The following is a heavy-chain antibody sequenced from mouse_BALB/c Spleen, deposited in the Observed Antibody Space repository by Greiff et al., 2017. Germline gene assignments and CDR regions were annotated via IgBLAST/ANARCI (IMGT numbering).Heavy chain of an antibody. CDR1: GYTFTSYW. CDR2: IAPGSGST. J-gene: IGHJ3*01. V-gene: IGHV1S41*01. Sequence: DLVKPGASVKLSCKASGYTFTSYWMNWIKQRPGQGLEWIGRIAPGSGSTYYNEMFKGKATLTVDTSSSTAYIQLSSLSSEDSAVYFCARKEGYDAWFAYWGQGTLVTVSA. D-gene: IGHD2-14*01. CDR3: ARKEGYDAWFAY.